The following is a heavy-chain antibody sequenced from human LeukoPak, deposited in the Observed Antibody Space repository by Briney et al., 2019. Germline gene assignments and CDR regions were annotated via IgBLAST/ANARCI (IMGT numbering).Heavy chain of an antibody. Sequence: SQTLSLTCTVSGGSLSSGSYYWSWIRQPAGKGLEWIGRIYTSGSTNYNPSLKSRVTISVDTSKNQFSLKLSSVTAADTAVYYCAITGYCSSTSCYTQAGLFDYWGQGTLVTVSS. CDR2: IYTSGST. CDR1: GGSLSSGSYY. CDR3: AITGYCSSTSCYTQAGLFDY. V-gene: IGHV4-61*02. D-gene: IGHD2-2*02. J-gene: IGHJ4*02.